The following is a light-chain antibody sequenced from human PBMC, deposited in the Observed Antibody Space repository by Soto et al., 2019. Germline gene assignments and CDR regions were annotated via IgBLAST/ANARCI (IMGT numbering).Light chain of an antibody. V-gene: IGKV1-5*01. CDR2: DSS. J-gene: IGKJ1*01. CDR1: QSISNC. Sequence: DIQMTQSPSTLSASVGDRVTITCRASQSISNCLAWYQQKPGKAPKLLIYDSSNLESGVPSRFSGSGSGTEFTLTISSLQPDDFATYSCQQYDSYSWTFGQGTKVEIK. CDR3: QQYDSYSWT.